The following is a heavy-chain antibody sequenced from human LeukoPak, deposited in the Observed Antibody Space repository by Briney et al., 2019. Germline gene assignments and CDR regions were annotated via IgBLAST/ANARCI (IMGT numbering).Heavy chain of an antibody. CDR2: INHSGST. J-gene: IGHJ6*03. Sequence: SETLSLTCAVYGGSFSGYYWSWIRQPPGKGLEWIGEINHSGSTNYNPSLKSRVTISGDTSKNQFSLKLSSVTAADTAVYFCARVGYSYVINDWTRTGLGAYPTKYYYHMDVWGKGTTVTVSS. V-gene: IGHV4-34*01. CDR1: GGSFSGYY. D-gene: IGHD5-18*01. CDR3: ARVGYSYVINDWTRTGLGAYPTKYYYHMDV.